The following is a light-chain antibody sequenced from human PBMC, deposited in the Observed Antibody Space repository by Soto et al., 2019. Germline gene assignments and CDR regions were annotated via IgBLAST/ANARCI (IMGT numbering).Light chain of an antibody. V-gene: IGLV2-14*01. CDR3: SSYTSSSTLGV. CDR2: EVS. Sequence: QSALTQPASVSGSPGQSITISCTGTSSDVGGYNYVSWYQQHPGKAPKLMIYEVSNRPSGVSNRFSGSKSGNTASLTISGRQAEDEADYDCSSYTSSSTLGVFGTGTKLTVL. J-gene: IGLJ1*01. CDR1: SSDVGGYNY.